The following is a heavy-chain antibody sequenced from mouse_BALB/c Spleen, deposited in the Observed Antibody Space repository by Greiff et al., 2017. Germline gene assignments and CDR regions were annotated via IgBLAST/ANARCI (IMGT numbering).Heavy chain of an antibody. CDR3: ARGGGNYDYYAMDY. CDR1: GFTFSSFG. CDR2: ISSGSSTI. J-gene: IGHJ4*01. V-gene: IGHV5-17*02. Sequence: EVQGVESGGGLVQPGGSRKLSCAASGFTFSSFGMHWVRQAPEKGLEWVAYISSGSSTIYYADTVKGRFTISRDNPKNTLFLQMTSLRSEDTAMYYCARGGGNYDYYAMDYWGQGTSVTVSS. D-gene: IGHD2-1*01.